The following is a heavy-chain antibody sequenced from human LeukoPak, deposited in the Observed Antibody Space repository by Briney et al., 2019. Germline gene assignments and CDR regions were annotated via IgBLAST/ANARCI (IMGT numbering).Heavy chain of an antibody. CDR1: GFTFSSYA. J-gene: IGHJ4*02. CDR3: ARDPANSYYFDY. V-gene: IGHV3-30-3*01. CDR2: ISYDGSNK. D-gene: IGHD4/OR15-4a*01. Sequence: GRSLRLSCAASGFTFSSYAMHWVRQAPGKGLEWVAVISYDGSNKYYADSVKGRFTISRDNSKNTLYLQMNSLRAEDTAVYYCARDPANSYYFDYWGQGTLVTVSS.